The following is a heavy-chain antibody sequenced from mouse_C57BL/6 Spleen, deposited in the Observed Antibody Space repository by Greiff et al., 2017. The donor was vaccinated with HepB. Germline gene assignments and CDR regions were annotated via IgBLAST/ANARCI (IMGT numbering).Heavy chain of an antibody. Sequence: VQLQESGAELVRPGASVTLSCKASGYTFTDYEMHWVKQTPVHGLEWIGAIDPETGGTAYNQKFKGKAILTADKSSSTAYMELRSLTSEDSAVYYCTRGGYYGSSYNWYFDVWGTGTTVTVSS. J-gene: IGHJ1*03. V-gene: IGHV1-15*01. CDR2: IDPETGGT. D-gene: IGHD1-1*01. CDR1: GYTFTDYE. CDR3: TRGGYYGSSYNWYFDV.